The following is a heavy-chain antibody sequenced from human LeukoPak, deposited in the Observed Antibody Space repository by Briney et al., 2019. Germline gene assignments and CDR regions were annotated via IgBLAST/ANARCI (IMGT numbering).Heavy chain of an antibody. CDR1: GFTFDDYA. J-gene: IGHJ4*02. CDR2: ISWNSGSI. D-gene: IGHD5-18*01. Sequence: GGSLRLSCAASGFTFDDYAMHWVRQAPGKGLEWVSGISWNSGSIGYADSVKGRFTISRDNAKNSLYLQMNSLRAEDTALYYCAKDMGYSYGSPDFDYWGQGTLVTVSS. V-gene: IGHV3-9*01. CDR3: AKDMGYSYGSPDFDY.